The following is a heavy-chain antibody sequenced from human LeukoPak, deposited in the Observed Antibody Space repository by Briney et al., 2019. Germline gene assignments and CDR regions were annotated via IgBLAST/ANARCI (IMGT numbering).Heavy chain of an antibody. J-gene: IGHJ4*02. V-gene: IGHV3-23*01. CDR1: GFTFSRYA. Sequence: GSLKLSCAACGFTFSRYAMSWVRQAPGKGLEWVSAISGSGGSTYYADSVKGRFTLSRDNSKNTLYLQMNSLRAEDTAVYYCAKDPYYDFWSGYYYFDYWGQGTLVTVSS. D-gene: IGHD3-3*01. CDR3: AKDPYYDFWSGYYYFDY. CDR2: ISGSGGST.